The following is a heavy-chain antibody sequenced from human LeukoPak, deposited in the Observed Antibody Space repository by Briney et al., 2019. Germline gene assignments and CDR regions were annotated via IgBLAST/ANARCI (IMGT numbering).Heavy chain of an antibody. V-gene: IGHV3-30*18. J-gene: IGHJ4*02. D-gene: IGHD2-2*01. CDR3: AKEYLGYCSSTSCLFDY. Sequence: PGRSLRLSCAASGFTFSSYGMHWVRQAPGKGLEWVAVISYDGSNKHYADSVKGRFTISRDNSKNTLYLQMNSLRAEDTAVYYCAKEYLGYCSSTSCLFDYWGQGTLVTVSS. CDR1: GFTFSSYG. CDR2: ISYDGSNK.